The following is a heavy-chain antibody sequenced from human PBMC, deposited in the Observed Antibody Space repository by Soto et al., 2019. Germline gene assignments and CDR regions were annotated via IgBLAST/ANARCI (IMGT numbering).Heavy chain of an antibody. V-gene: IGHV5-51*01. CDR2: IKPGGSDP. J-gene: IGHJ4*01. Sequence: GESLKISCKGAGYRLDGAWIGWVRQMPGKGLEWMGIIKPGGSDPRYSPSFRGQVTISADAAVNSAYLQWNSLKASDTAMYYCVRATGASTNYFDYWGQGALVTVSS. CDR3: VRATGASTNYFDY. CDR1: GYRLDGAW. D-gene: IGHD7-27*01.